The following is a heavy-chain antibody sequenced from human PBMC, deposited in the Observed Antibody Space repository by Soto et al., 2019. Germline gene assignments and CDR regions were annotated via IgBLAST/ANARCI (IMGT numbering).Heavy chain of an antibody. D-gene: IGHD6-6*01. Sequence: QVQLVESGGGVVQPGRSLRLSCAASGFTFSSYAMHWVRQASGKGLEWVAVISYDGSNKYYADSVKGRFTISRDNSKNTLYLQLNSLRAEDTAVYYCAREAHSSSNFDYWGQGTLVTVSS. V-gene: IGHV3-30-3*01. CDR1: GFTFSSYA. CDR2: ISYDGSNK. CDR3: AREAHSSSNFDY. J-gene: IGHJ4*02.